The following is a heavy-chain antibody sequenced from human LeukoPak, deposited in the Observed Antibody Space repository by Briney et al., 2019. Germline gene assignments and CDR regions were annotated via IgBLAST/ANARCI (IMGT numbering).Heavy chain of an antibody. CDR1: GFAFESFT. V-gene: IGHV3-21*04. CDR2: ISDTGRDI. Sequence: GGSLRLSCAGSGFAFESFTMTWVRQAPGKGLEWVSLISDTGRDINYADSVRGRFTISRDNTKNSLFLQMDSLRVEDTAIYYCAKGLFSAYDKYLDSWGQGTLVTVS. D-gene: IGHD5-12*01. CDR3: AKGLFSAYDKYLDS. J-gene: IGHJ4*02.